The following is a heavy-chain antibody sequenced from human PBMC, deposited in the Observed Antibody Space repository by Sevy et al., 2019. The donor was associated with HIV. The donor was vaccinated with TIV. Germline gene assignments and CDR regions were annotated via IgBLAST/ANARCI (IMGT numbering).Heavy chain of an antibody. D-gene: IGHD5-12*01. Sequence: SETLSLTCTVSGGSIRSGRYYWTWIRQPAGKGLEWIGRIFPSGGSNFNPSMMSRVSMSIDTSKKQFSRRLASVTAADTAVYYCARDEGDGYNYGYFDSWGPGTLVTVSS. V-gene: IGHV4-61*02. CDR1: GGSIRSGRYY. CDR2: IFPSGGS. CDR3: ARDEGDGYNYGYFDS. J-gene: IGHJ4*02.